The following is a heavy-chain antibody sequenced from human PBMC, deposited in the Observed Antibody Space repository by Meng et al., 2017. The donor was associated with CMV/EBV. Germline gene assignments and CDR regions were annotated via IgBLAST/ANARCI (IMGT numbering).Heavy chain of an antibody. V-gene: IGHV3-30*04. J-gene: IGHJ4*02. CDR3: ARDLGFVDTAMVNVY. CDR2: ISYDGSNK. Sequence: GGSLRLSCAASGFTFSSYAMHWVRQAPGKGLEWVAVISYDGSNKYYADSVKGRFTISRDNSKNTLYLQMNSLRAEDTAVYYCARDLGFVDTAMVNVYWGQGTLVTVSS. CDR1: GFTFSSYA. D-gene: IGHD5-18*01.